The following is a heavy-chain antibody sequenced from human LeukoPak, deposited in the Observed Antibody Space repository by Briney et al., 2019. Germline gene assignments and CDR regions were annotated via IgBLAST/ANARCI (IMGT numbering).Heavy chain of an antibody. V-gene: IGHV1-8*03. CDR1: GYTFTSYD. Sequence: GASVKVSCKASGYTFTSYDINWVRQATGQGLEWMGWMNPNSGNTGYAQKFQGRVTITRNTSISTAYMELSSLRPEDTAVYYCARGDRRAYYNWFDPWGQGTLVTVSS. CDR3: ARGDRRAYYNWFDP. J-gene: IGHJ5*02. CDR2: MNPNSGNT. D-gene: IGHD3-22*01.